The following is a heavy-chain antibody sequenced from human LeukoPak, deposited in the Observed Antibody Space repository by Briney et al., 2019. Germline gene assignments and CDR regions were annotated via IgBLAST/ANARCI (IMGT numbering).Heavy chain of an antibody. CDR2: ISGSGGST. CDR1: GFTFSSYA. Sequence: GGSLRLSCAASGFTFSSYAMSWVRQAPGKGLEWVSAISGSGGSTHYADSVKGRFTISRDNSKNTLYLQMNSLRAGDTAVYYCAKLHDYGDYYFDYWGQGTLVTVSS. V-gene: IGHV3-23*01. D-gene: IGHD4-17*01. CDR3: AKLHDYGDYYFDY. J-gene: IGHJ4*02.